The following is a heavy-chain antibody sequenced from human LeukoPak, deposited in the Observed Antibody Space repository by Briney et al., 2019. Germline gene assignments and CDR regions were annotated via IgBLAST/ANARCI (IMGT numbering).Heavy chain of an antibody. V-gene: IGHV3-23*01. J-gene: IGHJ5*02. CDR2: IRGSGGST. CDR3: AKFLGYCSSTSCLGGFDP. CDR1: GFTFSSYA. Sequence: PGGSLRLSCAASGFTFSSYAISWDRQAPGKGREWVSAIRGSGGSTYYADSVKGRFTISRDNSKNTLYLQMNSLGAEDTAVYYCAKFLGYCSSTSCLGGFDPWGQGTLVTVSS. D-gene: IGHD2-2*01.